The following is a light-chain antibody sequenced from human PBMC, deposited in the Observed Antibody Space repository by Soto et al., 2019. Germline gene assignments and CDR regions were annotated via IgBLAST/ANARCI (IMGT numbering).Light chain of an antibody. J-gene: IGLJ2*01. CDR1: SSDVGGFNY. Sequence: QSVLTQPASVSGSPGQSITISCTGTSSDVGGFNYVSWYQQHPGQAPKLMIYDVSYRPSGVSNRFSGSKSGNTASLTISGLQAEDEADYYCSSYAGSNNVVFGGGTKLTVL. CDR2: DVS. V-gene: IGLV2-14*01. CDR3: SSYAGSNNVV.